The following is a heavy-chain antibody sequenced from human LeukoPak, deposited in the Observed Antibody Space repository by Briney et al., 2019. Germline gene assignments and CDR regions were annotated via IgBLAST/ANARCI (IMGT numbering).Heavy chain of an antibody. CDR2: INPNSGGT. J-gene: IGHJ4*02. CDR3: ARSTGKLHYYDSSGYAGY. CDR1: GYTFTSYG. Sequence: GASVKVSCKASGYTFTSYGISWVRQAPGQGLEWMGWINPNSGGTNYAQKFQGRVTMTRDTSISTAYMELSRLRSDDTAVYYCARSTGKLHYYDSSGYAGYWGQGTLVTVSS. D-gene: IGHD3-22*01. V-gene: IGHV1-2*02.